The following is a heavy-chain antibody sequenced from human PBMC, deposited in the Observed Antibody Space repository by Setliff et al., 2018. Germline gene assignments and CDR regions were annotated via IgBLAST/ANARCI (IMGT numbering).Heavy chain of an antibody. D-gene: IGHD3-3*01. V-gene: IGHV3-48*01. CDR1: GFTFSSYT. Sequence: LRLSCAASGFTFSSYTMNWVRQAPGKGLEWVSYISSSSSTTYYADSVKGRFTISRDNAKNSLYLQMNSLRAEDTAVYYCARGASTIFGVVTPFDYWGQGTLVTVSS. CDR3: ARGASTIFGVVTPFDY. CDR2: ISSSSSTT. J-gene: IGHJ4*02.